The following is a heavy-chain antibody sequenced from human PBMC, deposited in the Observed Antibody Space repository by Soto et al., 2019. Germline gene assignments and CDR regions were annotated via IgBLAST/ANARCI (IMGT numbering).Heavy chain of an antibody. CDR3: TTDLPTLIPQVDY. CDR2: IKSKTDGGTT. Sequence: PGGSLRLSCAASGFTFSSYAMNWVRQAPGKGLEWVGRIKSKTDGGTTDYAAPVKGRFTISRDDSKDTLYLQMNSLKTEDTAVYYCTTDLPTLIPQVDYWGQGTLVTVSS. V-gene: IGHV3-15*07. J-gene: IGHJ4*02. D-gene: IGHD4-4*01. CDR1: GFTFSSYA.